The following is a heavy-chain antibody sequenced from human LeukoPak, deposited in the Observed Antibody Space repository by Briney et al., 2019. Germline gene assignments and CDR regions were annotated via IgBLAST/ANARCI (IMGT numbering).Heavy chain of an antibody. CDR1: RFTFYTYE. CDR2: ITSSGSTI. D-gene: IGHD1-7*01. V-gene: IGHV3-48*03. CDR3: ARGGWNYVFNY. J-gene: IGHJ4*02. Sequence: GVSLRLYCAAYRFTFYTYEMKWVRQAPGKGLVWFSYITSSGSTIYYADYVKGRFTISRDNGKNSLYLQMNSLRAEDTAVYYCARGGWNYVFNYWGQGTLVTVSS.